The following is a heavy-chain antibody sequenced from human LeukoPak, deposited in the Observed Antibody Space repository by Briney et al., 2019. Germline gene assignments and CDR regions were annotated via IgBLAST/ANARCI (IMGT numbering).Heavy chain of an antibody. J-gene: IGHJ4*02. V-gene: IGHV4-59*01. CDR2: IYYSGST. CDR3: ARDGDCSGGSCSGMDY. D-gene: IGHD2-15*01. Sequence: SETLSLTCTVSGGSISSYYWSWIRQPPGKGLEWIGYIYYSGSTNYNPSLKSRVTISVDTSKNQFSLKLSSVTAADTAVYYCARDGDCSGGSCSGMDYWGQGTLVTVSS. CDR1: GGSISSYY.